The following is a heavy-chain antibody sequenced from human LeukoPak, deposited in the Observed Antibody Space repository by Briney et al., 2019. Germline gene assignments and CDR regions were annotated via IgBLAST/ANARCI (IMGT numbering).Heavy chain of an antibody. CDR1: GFTFSSYW. CDR2: IKQDGSEK. J-gene: IGHJ6*02. D-gene: IGHD6-13*01. V-gene: IGHV3-7*01. Sequence: GGSLRLSCAASGFTFSSYWMSWVRQAPGKGLEWVANIKQDGSEKYYVDSVKGRFTISRDNAKNSLYLQMNSLRAEDTAVYYCAREGVIAAAGTERYYYYYGMDVWGQRTTVTVSS. CDR3: AREGVIAAAGTERYYYYYGMDV.